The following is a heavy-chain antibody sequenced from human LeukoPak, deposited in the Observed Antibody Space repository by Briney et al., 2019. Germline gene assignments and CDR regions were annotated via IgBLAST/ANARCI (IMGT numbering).Heavy chain of an antibody. CDR3: ARDLRFCSGGSCYYYYYYGMDV. V-gene: IGHV3-7*05. D-gene: IGHD2-15*01. J-gene: IGHJ6*02. CDR2: IKQDGSEK. CDR1: GFTFSSYW. Sequence: GGSLRLSCAASGFTFSSYWMSWVRQAPGKGLEWVANIKQDGSEKYYVDSVKGRFTISRDNAKNSLYLQMNSLRAEDTAVYYCARDLRFCSGGSCYYYYYYGMDVWGQGTTVTVSS.